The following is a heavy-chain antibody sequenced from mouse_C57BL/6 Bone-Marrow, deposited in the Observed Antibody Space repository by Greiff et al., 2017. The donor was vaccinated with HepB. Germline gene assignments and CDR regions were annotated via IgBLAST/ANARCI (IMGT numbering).Heavy chain of an antibody. V-gene: IGHV1-55*01. D-gene: IGHD2-4*01. CDR2: IYPGSGRT. J-gene: IGHJ2*01. CDR3: ARTPDEYDVFDY. Sequence: QVQLQQPGAELVKPGASVKMSCKASGYTFTRYWITWVKQRPGQGLEWIGDIYPGSGRTNYNEKFQSKATLTVDTSSRTAYMQLSSLTSEDSAVYYCARTPDEYDVFDYWGQGTTLTVSS. CDR1: GYTFTRYW.